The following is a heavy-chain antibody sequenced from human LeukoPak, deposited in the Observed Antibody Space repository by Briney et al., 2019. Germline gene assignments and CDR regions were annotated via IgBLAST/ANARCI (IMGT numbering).Heavy chain of an antibody. CDR2: IYYSGST. J-gene: IGHJ4*02. CDR1: GGSISSSSYY. D-gene: IGHD3-22*01. Sequence: PSETLSLTCTVSGGSISSSSYYWGWIRQPPGKGLEWIGSIYYSGSTYYNPSLKSRVTISVDTSKNQFSLKLSSVTAADTAVYYCASGSGYYFHYFDYWGQGTLVTVSS. CDR3: ASGSGYYFHYFDY. V-gene: IGHV4-39*07.